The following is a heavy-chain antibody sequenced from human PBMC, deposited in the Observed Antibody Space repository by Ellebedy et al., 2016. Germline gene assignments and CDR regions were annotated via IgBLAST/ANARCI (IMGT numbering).Heavy chain of an antibody. D-gene: IGHD6-19*01. J-gene: IGHJ4*02. CDR3: ARDQAHSSGWNDY. V-gene: IGHV1-18*01. Sequence: YAQNLQGRVTMTTDTSTSTAYMELRSLRSDDTVVYYCARDQAHSSGWNDYWGQGTLVTVSS.